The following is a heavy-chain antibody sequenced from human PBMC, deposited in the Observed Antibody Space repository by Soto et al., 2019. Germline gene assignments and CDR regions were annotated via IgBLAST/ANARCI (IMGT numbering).Heavy chain of an antibody. Sequence: QVQLVQSGAEVKKPGASVKVSCKASGYTFTSYDINWVRQATGQGLEWMGWMNPNSGNTGYAHKFRGIVTMTRNTSISTAYMELSSLRSEDTAVYYCASVAYDFWVGYYSVDPWGQGTLVTVSS. D-gene: IGHD3-3*01. CDR3: ASVAYDFWVGYYSVDP. J-gene: IGHJ5*02. CDR2: MNPNSGNT. CDR1: GYTFTSYD. V-gene: IGHV1-8*01.